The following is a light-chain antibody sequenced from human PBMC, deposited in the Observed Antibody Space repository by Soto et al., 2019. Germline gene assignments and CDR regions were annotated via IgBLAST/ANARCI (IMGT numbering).Light chain of an antibody. CDR3: MQALQTPVT. CDR2: LGS. CDR1: QSLLHSNGYNY. Sequence: DIVMTQSPLSLPVTPGEPASISCRSSQSLLHSNGYNYLDWYLQKPGQSPQLLIYLGSNRASGVPDRFSGSGSGSEFTLKISRVEAEDVGVYYCMQALQTPVTFGQGTELEIK. V-gene: IGKV2-28*01. J-gene: IGKJ2*01.